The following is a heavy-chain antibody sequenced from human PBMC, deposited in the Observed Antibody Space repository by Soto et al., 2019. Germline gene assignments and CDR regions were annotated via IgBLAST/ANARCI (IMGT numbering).Heavy chain of an antibody. CDR3: ARGQGDRYGDYALDY. D-gene: IGHD4-17*01. CDR1: GYSISSGYY. V-gene: IGHV4-38-2*01. CDR2: INHSGST. Sequence: SETLSLTCAVSGYSISSGYYWGWIRQPPGKGLEWIGEINHSGSTNYNPSLKSRVTISVDTSKNQFSLKLSSVTAADTAVYYCARGQGDRYGDYALDYWGQGTLVTVSS. J-gene: IGHJ4*02.